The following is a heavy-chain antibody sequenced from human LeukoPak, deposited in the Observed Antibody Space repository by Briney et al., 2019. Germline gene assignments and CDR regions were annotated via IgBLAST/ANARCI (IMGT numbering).Heavy chain of an antibody. CDR2: INPNSGGT. Sequence: ASVKVSCKASGYSFTAYYMHWVRQAPGQGLEWMGWINPNSGGTNYAQKYQGRITMTRDTSISTAYMELSRLTSDDTAIYFCARELGRNAFNAWGQGTMVTVS. CDR3: ARELGRNAFNA. D-gene: IGHD7-27*01. J-gene: IGHJ3*01. V-gene: IGHV1-2*02. CDR1: GYSFTAYY.